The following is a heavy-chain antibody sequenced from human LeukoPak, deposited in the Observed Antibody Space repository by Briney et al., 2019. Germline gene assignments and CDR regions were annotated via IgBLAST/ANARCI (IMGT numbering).Heavy chain of an antibody. CDR3: ASPYGSGSYYKRTRFDY. V-gene: IGHV4-34*01. CDR1: GGSFSGYY. J-gene: IGHJ4*02. Sequence: SETLSLTCAVYGGSFSGYYWSWIRQPPGKGLEWIGEINHSGSTNYNPSLKSRVTISVDTSKNQFSLKLSSVTAADTAVYYCASPYGSGSYYKRTRFDYWGQGTLVTVSS. CDR2: INHSGST. D-gene: IGHD3-10*01.